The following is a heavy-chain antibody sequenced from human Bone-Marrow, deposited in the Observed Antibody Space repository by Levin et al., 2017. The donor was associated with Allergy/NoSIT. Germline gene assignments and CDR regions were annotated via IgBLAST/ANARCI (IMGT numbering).Heavy chain of an antibody. CDR3: AKGAISSARVNWFDS. CDR1: GFTFSNYA. Sequence: GGSLRLSCAASGFTFSNYAMSWIRQAPGKGLEWVSPISGSGDNTYYADSVKGRFTISRDNSKNTLYLQMNSLRAEDTAVYYCAKGAISSARVNWFDSWGQGTLVIVSS. V-gene: IGHV3-23*01. J-gene: IGHJ5*01. D-gene: IGHD3-3*02. CDR2: ISGSGDNT.